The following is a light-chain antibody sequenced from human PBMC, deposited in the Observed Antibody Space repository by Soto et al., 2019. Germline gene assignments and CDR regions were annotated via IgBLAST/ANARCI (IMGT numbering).Light chain of an antibody. CDR2: EVI. CDR1: SSDVGGYNH. Sequence: QSALTQPASVSGSPGQSITFSCTGTSSDVGGYNHVSWYQQHPGKAPKLMIYEVINRPSGVSNRFSGSKSGNTASLTISGLQAEDEADYYCSSYTSSSTLVFGGGTKLTVL. CDR3: SSYTSSSTLV. V-gene: IGLV2-14*01. J-gene: IGLJ2*01.